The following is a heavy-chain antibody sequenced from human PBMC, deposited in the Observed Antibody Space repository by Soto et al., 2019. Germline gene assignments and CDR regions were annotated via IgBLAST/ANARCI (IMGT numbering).Heavy chain of an antibody. D-gene: IGHD6-13*01. J-gene: IGHJ5*02. Sequence: SETLSLTCAVYGGSFSGYYWSWIRQPPEKGLEWIGEINHSGSTNYNPSHKSRVTISVDTSKNQFSLKLSSVTAADTAVYYCARSPSGWYGQYNWFDPWGQGTLVTVSS. CDR1: GGSFSGYY. V-gene: IGHV4-34*01. CDR3: ARSPSGWYGQYNWFDP. CDR2: INHSGST.